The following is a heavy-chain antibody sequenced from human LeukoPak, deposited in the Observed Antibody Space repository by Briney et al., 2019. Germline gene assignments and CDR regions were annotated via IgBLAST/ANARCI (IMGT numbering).Heavy chain of an antibody. CDR1: GFTFDDYA. CDR2: ISGDAGST. J-gene: IGHJ4*02. Sequence: GGSPRLSCAASGFTFDDYAMHWVRQAPGKGLEWVSLISGDAGSTCYADSVKGRFTISRDDSKNSLYLQMNSLRTEDTAFYYCAKDIYRGLDMATRPDYWGQGTLVTVSS. V-gene: IGHV3-43*02. CDR3: AKDIYRGLDMATRPDY. D-gene: IGHD5-24*01.